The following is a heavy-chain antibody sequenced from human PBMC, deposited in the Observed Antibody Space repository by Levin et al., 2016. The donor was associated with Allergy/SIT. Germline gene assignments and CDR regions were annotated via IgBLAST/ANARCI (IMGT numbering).Heavy chain of an antibody. CDR2: MSYDASNK. D-gene: IGHD1-7*01. Sequence: VRQAPGKGLEWVAVMSYDASNKYYADSVKGRFTISRDNSKNTLYLQMSSLRPEDTAVYYCAKWSYGGTTHDALDIRGQGTLVTVSS. V-gene: IGHV3-30*18. CDR3: AKWSYGGTTHDALDI. J-gene: IGHJ3*02.